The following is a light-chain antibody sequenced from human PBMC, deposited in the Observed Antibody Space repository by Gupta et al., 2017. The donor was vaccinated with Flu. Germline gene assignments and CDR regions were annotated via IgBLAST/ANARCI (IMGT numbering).Light chain of an antibody. J-gene: IGLJ3*02. Sequence: SALTQPPSVVRSPGRSITISCTGTSSDVGSYNLVSWYQHHPGKAPKLMIYEGSKRPSGVSNRFSGSKSGNTASLTISGLQAEDEADYYCSSYAGTSIFVVFGGGTKLTV. CDR2: EGS. CDR1: SSDVGSYNL. CDR3: SSYAGTSIFVV. V-gene: IGLV2-23*01.